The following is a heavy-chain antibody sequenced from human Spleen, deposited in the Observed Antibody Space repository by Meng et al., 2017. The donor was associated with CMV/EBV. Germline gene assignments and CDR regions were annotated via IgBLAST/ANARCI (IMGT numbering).Heavy chain of an antibody. CDR3: AREGSYSSSSGWFDP. Sequence: GSLRLSCTVSGGSISSSSYYWGWIRQPPGKGLEWIGSIYYSGSTYYNPSLKSRVTISVDTSKNQFSLKLSSVTAADTAVYYCAREGSYSSSSGWFDPWGQGTLVTVSS. D-gene: IGHD6-6*01. J-gene: IGHJ5*02. CDR1: GGSISSSSYY. CDR2: IYYSGST. V-gene: IGHV4-39*07.